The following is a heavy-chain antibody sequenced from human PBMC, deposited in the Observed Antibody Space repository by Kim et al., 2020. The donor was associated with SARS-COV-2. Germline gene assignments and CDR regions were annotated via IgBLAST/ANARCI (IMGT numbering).Heavy chain of an antibody. V-gene: IGHV4-34*01. CDR3: ARGPRHSSSYYYYGMDV. D-gene: IGHD6-13*01. Sequence: LKSRVTISVDTSKNQFSLKLSSVTAADTAVYYCARGPRHSSSYYYYGMDVWGQGTTVTVSS. J-gene: IGHJ6*02.